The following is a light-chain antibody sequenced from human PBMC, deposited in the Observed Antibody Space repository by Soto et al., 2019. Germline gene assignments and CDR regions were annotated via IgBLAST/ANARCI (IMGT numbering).Light chain of an antibody. CDR3: AALDDSLNGWV. J-gene: IGLJ3*02. V-gene: IGLV1-44*01. CDR1: SSNIGSNT. Sequence: QSVLTQPPSASGTPGQRVTISCSGSSSNIGSNTVNWYQQLPGTAPKLLIYGNTQRPSGVPDRFSGSKSGTSASLAISGLRSEDGGDYYCAALDDSLNGWVFGGGTKVTVL. CDR2: GNT.